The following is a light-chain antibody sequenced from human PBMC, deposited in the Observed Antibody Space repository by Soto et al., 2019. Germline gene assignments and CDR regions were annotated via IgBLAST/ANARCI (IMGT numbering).Light chain of an antibody. J-gene: IGKJ5*01. Sequence: MTQSPSTLSASVGDRVTITCRASQSVSNNYLAWYQQKPGQAPRLLIYGASTRATGIPARFSGSGSGSEFTLTISGLQSEDFAVYYCQQYNDRPPITFGQGTRLEIK. CDR3: QQYNDRPPIT. V-gene: IGKV3-15*01. CDR2: GAS. CDR1: QSVSNN.